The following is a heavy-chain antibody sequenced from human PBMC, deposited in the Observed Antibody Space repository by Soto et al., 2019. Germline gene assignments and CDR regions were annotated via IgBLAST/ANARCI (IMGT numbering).Heavy chain of an antibody. D-gene: IGHD3-10*01. CDR2: IYSGGST. V-gene: IGHV3-53*01. J-gene: IGHJ4*02. Sequence: GGSLRLSCAVSGFTVSSNYMSWVRQAPGKGLEWVSVIYSGGSTYYADSVKGRFTISRDNSKSTLYLQMNSLRAEDTAVYYCAGNITMDPLLVYWGQGTLVTVSS. CDR1: GFTVSSNY. CDR3: AGNITMDPLLVY.